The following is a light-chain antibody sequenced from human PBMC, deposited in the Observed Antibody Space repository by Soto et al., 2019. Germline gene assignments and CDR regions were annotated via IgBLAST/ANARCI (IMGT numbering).Light chain of an antibody. CDR2: AVT. Sequence: QSALTQPASVPGSPGQSITISCTGTSSDVGGYNYVSWYQQHPGKAPKLMIYAVTDRPSGVSSRFSGSKSGNTAPLTISGLQAEDEADYYCSSYTSSSTLFGTGTKVTVL. J-gene: IGLJ1*01. CDR3: SSYTSSSTL. CDR1: SSDVGGYNY. V-gene: IGLV2-14*01.